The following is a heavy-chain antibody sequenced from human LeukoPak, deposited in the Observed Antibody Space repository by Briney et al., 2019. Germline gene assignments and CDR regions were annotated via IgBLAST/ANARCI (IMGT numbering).Heavy chain of an antibody. Sequence: GGSLGLSCAASEFTFSSYGMHWVRQAPGTGLEWVAFIRYDGSNKYYADSVKGRFTISRDNSKNTLYLQMNSLRAEDTAVYYCAKDFGAAAGIFDYWGQGTLVTVSS. CDR1: EFTFSSYG. D-gene: IGHD6-13*01. CDR2: IRYDGSNK. CDR3: AKDFGAAAGIFDY. V-gene: IGHV3-30*02. J-gene: IGHJ4*02.